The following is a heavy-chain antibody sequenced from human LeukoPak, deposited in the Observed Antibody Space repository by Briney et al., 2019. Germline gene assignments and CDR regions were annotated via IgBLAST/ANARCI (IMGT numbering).Heavy chain of an antibody. J-gene: IGHJ6*02. V-gene: IGHV4-31*03. Sequence: SETLSPTCTVSGGSISSGGYYWSWIRQHPGKGLEWIGYIYYSGSTYYNPSLKSRVTISVDTSKNQFSLKLSSVTAADTAVYYCAVTNYYGSGSPYYGMDLWGQGTTVTVSS. CDR2: IYYSGST. CDR3: AVTNYYGSGSPYYGMDL. CDR1: GGSISSGGYY. D-gene: IGHD3-10*01.